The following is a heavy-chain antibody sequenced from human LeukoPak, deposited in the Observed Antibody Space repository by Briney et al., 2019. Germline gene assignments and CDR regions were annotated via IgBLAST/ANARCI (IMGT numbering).Heavy chain of an antibody. CDR1: GFTFSSYG. Sequence: GGSLRLSCAASGFTFSSYGTHWVRQAPGKGLEWVAFIRYDGSNKYYADSVKGRFTISRDNSKNTLYLQMNSLRAEDTAVYYCAKSIITMVRGANLDYWGQGTLVTVSS. J-gene: IGHJ4*02. D-gene: IGHD3-10*01. V-gene: IGHV3-30*02. CDR2: IRYDGSNK. CDR3: AKSIITMVRGANLDY.